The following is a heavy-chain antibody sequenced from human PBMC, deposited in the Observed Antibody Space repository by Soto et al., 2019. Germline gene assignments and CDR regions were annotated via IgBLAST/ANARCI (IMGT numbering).Heavy chain of an antibody. CDR1: GFTFSSYA. CDR2: ISGSGGST. V-gene: IGHV3-23*01. CDR3: AKDLCSGGSCYSPFYYFDY. Sequence: PGGSLRLSCAASGFTFSSYAMSWVRQAPGKGLEWVSAISGSGGSTYYADSVKGRFTISRDNSKNTLYLQMNSLRAEDTAVYYCAKDLCSGGSCYSPFYYFDYWGQGTLVTVSS. D-gene: IGHD2-15*01. J-gene: IGHJ4*02.